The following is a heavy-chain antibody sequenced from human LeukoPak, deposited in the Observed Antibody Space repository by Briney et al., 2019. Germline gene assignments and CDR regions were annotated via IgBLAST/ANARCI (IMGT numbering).Heavy chain of an antibody. V-gene: IGHV3-74*01. CDR2: ISSDGSST. CDR1: GFTFSTYW. D-gene: IGHD4-17*01. J-gene: IGHJ4*02. Sequence: GGSLRLPCAASGFTFSTYWMHWVRQAPGKGLVWLSRISSDGSSTNYADSVKGRFTISRDHAKNTLYLQMNSLRAEDTAVYYCARDYGEGGYYFDYWGQGTLVTVSS. CDR3: ARDYGEGGYYFDY.